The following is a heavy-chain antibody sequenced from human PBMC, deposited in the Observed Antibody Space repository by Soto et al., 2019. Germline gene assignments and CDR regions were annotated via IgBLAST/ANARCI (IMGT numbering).Heavy chain of an antibody. CDR1: SGSISSSNW. J-gene: IGHJ3*02. V-gene: IGHV4-4*02. Sequence: QVQLQESGPGLVKPSGTLSLTCAVSSGSISSSNWWSWVRQPPGKGLEWIGEIYHSGSINYNPSLKSRVTISVDKSKNQFSLKLSSVTAADTAVYYCARVGYQLLFGHAFDIWGQGTMVTVSS. CDR2: IYHSGSI. CDR3: ARVGYQLLFGHAFDI. D-gene: IGHD2-2*01.